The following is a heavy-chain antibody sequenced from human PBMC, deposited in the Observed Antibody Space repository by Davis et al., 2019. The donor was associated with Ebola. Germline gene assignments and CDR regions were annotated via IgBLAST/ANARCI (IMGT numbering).Heavy chain of an antibody. Sequence: GESLKISCSASGFIFSSYSMNWVRQAPGKGLEWISFISSSSNTIYYADSVKGRCTISRDNAKNSVYLEIIGLRGEDTAVYYCAREGYSSGTAPAFDMWGQGTMVTVSS. J-gene: IGHJ3*02. D-gene: IGHD5-18*01. CDR1: GFIFSSYS. CDR2: ISSSSNTI. CDR3: AREGYSSGTAPAFDM. V-gene: IGHV3-48*01.